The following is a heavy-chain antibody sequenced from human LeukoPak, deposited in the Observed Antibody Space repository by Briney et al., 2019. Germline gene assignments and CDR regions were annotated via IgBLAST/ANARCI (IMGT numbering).Heavy chain of an antibody. Sequence: ASVKVSCKTSGYTFTSYSMHWLRQAPGQGLEWMGWINTNSGNPTYAQGFTGRFVFSWDTSVSTAYLELSRLKAEDTAVYYCARVVPLNGDYPDYWGQGTLVTVSS. V-gene: IGHV7-4-1*02. CDR3: ARVVPLNGDYPDY. D-gene: IGHD4-17*01. J-gene: IGHJ4*02. CDR2: INTNSGNP. CDR1: GYTFTSYS.